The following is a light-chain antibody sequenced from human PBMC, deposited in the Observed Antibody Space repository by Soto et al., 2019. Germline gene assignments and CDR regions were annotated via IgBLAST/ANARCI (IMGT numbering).Light chain of an antibody. Sequence: QAVVTQEPSFSVSPGGTVTLTCGLSSSSVSPNYYPSWYQQTPGQAPRTLIYSTNTRSSGVPDRFSGSILGNKAALTITGAQADDESDYYCVLYMGSGILWVFGGGTKLTVL. CDR3: VLYMGSGILWV. CDR1: SSSVSPNYY. V-gene: IGLV8-61*01. CDR2: STN. J-gene: IGLJ3*02.